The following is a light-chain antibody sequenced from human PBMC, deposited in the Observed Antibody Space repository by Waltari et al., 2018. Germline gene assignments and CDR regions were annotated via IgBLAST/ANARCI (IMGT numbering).Light chain of an antibody. J-gene: IGKJ3*01. CDR1: QSVLYSSNNKNY. V-gene: IGKV4-1*01. CDR3: QQYQSTPVT. Sequence: DIVMTQSPDSLAVSLRERSTINCKSSQSVLYSSNNKNYLAWYQQKPGQAPKLLIYGASTRASGVPDRFSGSGSGTDFTLTISSLEAEDLAVYYCQQYQSTPVTFGPGTKVDIK. CDR2: GAS.